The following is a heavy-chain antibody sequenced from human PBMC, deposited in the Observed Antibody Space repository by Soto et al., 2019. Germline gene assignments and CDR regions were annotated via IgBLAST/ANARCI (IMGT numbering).Heavy chain of an antibody. V-gene: IGHV3-74*01. CDR2: INSDGSST. D-gene: IGHD6-19*01. CDR3: ARMGSSGWYVSEYYYYGMDV. Sequence: GGSLRLSCAASGXTFSSYWMHWVRQAPGKGLVWVSRINSDGSSTSYADSVKGRFTISRDNAKNTLYLQMNSLRAEDTAVYYCARMGSSGWYVSEYYYYGMDVWGQGTTVTVSS. CDR1: GXTFSSYW. J-gene: IGHJ6*02.